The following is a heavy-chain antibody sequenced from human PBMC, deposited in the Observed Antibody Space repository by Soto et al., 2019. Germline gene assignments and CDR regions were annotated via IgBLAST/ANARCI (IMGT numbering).Heavy chain of an antibody. D-gene: IGHD6-6*01. CDR2: IIPIFGTA. J-gene: IGHJ6*02. CDR3: ARDHIAARPAYYYYGMDV. CDR1: GGTFSSYA. Sequence: SVKVSCKASGGTFSSYAISWVRQAPGQGLEWMGGIIPIFGTANYAQKFQGRVTITADESTSTAYMELSSLRSEDTAVYYCARDHIAARPAYYYYGMDVWGQGTTVTVS. V-gene: IGHV1-69*13.